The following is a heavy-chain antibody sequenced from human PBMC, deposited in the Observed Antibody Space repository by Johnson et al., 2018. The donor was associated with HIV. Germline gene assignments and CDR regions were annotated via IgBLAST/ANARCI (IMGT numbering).Heavy chain of an antibody. CDR3: ARVRSSSAYAFDI. CDR1: GFTFSSYG. V-gene: IGHV3-33*08. CDR2: IWYDGSNK. D-gene: IGHD6-13*01. Sequence: QVQLVESGGGVVQPGRSLRLSCAASGFTFSSYGMHWVRQAAGKGLEWVALIWYDGSNKYYADSVKGRFTSSRDNSKNTLYLQMNSLRAEDTAVYYCARVRSSSAYAFDIWGQGTMVTVSS. J-gene: IGHJ3*02.